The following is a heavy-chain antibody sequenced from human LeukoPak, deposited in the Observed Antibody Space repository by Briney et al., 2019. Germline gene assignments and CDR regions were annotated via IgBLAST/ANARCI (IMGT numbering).Heavy chain of an antibody. J-gene: IGHJ4*02. Sequence: GESLKISCVASGFTLSSHAMAWVRQAPGKGLEWVSAIGGRGGSTYYADSVKGRFTISRDNSKNTLYLQMNSLRAEDTALYYCARDPGVVAFHYFDFWGQGTLVTVSS. CDR3: ARDPGVVAFHYFDF. V-gene: IGHV3-23*01. CDR2: IGGRGGST. D-gene: IGHD3-3*01. CDR1: GFTLSSHA.